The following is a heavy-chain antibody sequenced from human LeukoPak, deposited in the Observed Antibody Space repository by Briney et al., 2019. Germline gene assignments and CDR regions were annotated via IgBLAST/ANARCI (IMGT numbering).Heavy chain of an antibody. CDR3: AKGPISALVGATTLDY. D-gene: IGHD1-26*01. Sequence: GGSLRLSCAASGFIFTNAWMTWVRQAPGKGLEWVSLISGSTGSTYYADSVKGRFSISRDNSKNTVYLHMNSLRVEDTAVYYCAKGPISALVGATTLDYWGQGTLVTVSS. J-gene: IGHJ4*02. CDR1: GFIFTNAW. CDR2: ISGSTGST. V-gene: IGHV3-23*01.